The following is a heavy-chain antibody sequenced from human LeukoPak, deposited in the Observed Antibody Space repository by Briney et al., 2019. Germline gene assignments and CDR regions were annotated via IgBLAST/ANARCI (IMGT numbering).Heavy chain of an antibody. CDR3: ARDLYVVPAAITALGWNWFDP. V-gene: IGHV3-21*01. CDR2: ISSSSSYI. D-gene: IGHD2-2*01. CDR1: GFTFSSYS. J-gene: IGHJ5*02. Sequence: PGGSLRLSRAASGFTFSSYSMNWVRQAPGKGLEWVSSISSSSSYIYYADSVKGRFTISRDNAKNSLYLQMNSLRAEDTAVYYCARDLYVVPAAITALGWNWFDPWGQGTLVTVSS.